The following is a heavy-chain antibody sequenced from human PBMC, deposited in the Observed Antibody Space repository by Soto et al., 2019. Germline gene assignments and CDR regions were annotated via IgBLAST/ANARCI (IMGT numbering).Heavy chain of an antibody. J-gene: IGHJ4*02. CDR1: GFTFSRYG. CDR3: GRDDDNEATAIDI. V-gene: IGHV3-33*01. CDR2: ITNDGSQR. Sequence: QVQLVESGGGVVQPGRSLRLSCEVSGFTFSRYGMHWVRQAPGKGLEWVAVITNDGSQRHHAGSVEGRFTIFRDNFKNTLYLQMNGLGADDTAVYYCGRDDDNEATAIDIWGQGTLVTVSS. D-gene: IGHD5-12*01.